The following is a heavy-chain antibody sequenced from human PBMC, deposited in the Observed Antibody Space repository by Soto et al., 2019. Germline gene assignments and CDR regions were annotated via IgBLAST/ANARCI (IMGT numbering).Heavy chain of an antibody. D-gene: IGHD3-3*01. Sequence: PGESLKISCKGSGYSFTSYWIGWVRQMPGKGLEWMGRIDPSDSYTNYSPSFQGHVTISADKSISTAYLQWSSLKASDTAMYYCARSYDFWSGYPAEHAFDIWGQGTMVTVSS. CDR2: IDPSDSYT. J-gene: IGHJ3*02. V-gene: IGHV5-10-1*01. CDR3: ARSYDFWSGYPAEHAFDI. CDR1: GYSFTSYW.